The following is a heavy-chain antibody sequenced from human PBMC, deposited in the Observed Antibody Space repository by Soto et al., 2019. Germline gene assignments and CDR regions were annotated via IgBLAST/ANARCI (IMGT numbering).Heavy chain of an antibody. V-gene: IGHV4-30-4*01. CDR3: ASLEKRDYYDSSGPFDY. CDR1: GGSISSGDYY. CDR2: IYYSGST. Sequence: PSETLSLTCTVSGGSISSGDYYWSWIRQPPGKGLEWIGYIYYSGSTYYNPSLKSRVTISVDTSKNQFSLKLSSVTAADTAVYYCASLEKRDYYDSSGPFDYWGQGTLVTVSS. D-gene: IGHD3-22*01. J-gene: IGHJ4*02.